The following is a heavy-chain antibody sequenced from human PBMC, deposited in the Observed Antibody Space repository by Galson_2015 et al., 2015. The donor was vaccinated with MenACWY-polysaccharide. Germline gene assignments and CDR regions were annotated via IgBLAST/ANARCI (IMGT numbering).Heavy chain of an antibody. CDR1: GFTFSSYA. J-gene: IGHJ4*02. CDR3: AKVGKGSGCQGLFDY. V-gene: IGHV3-23*01. CDR2: ISGSGGST. Sequence: SLRLSCAASGFTFSSYAMSWVRQAPGKGLEWVSAISGSGGSTYYADSVKGRFTISRDNSKNTLYLQMNSLRAEDTAVYYCAKVGKGSGCQGLFDYWGQGTLVTVSS. D-gene: IGHD6-19*01.